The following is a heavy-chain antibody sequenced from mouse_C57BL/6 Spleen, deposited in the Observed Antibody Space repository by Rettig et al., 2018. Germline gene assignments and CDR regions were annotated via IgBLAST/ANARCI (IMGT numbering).Heavy chain of an antibody. J-gene: IGHJ2*01. Sequence: ETHYNQKFKDKATLTVDKSSSTAYMQLSSLTSEDSAVYYCGGGNYWGQGTTLTVSS. CDR2: ET. D-gene: IGHD1-1*02. V-gene: IGHV1-52*01. CDR3: GGGNY.